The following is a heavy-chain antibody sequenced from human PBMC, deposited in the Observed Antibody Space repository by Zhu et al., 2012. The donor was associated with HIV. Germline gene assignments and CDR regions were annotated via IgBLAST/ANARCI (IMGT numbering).Heavy chain of an antibody. CDR2: VYYTGTT. Sequence: QVQLQESGPGLVKPSETLSLTCSVPGGSTSSHYWSWIRQPPGKGLEWIGYVYYTGTTNYNPSLKSRVTISLDMSKNQFSLKLTSVTAADTAVYYCARLRDTSGYYYPFDYWGQGTLVTVSS. CDR3: ARLRDTSGYYYPFDY. CDR1: GGSTSSHY. V-gene: IGHV4-59*11. D-gene: IGHD3-22*01. J-gene: IGHJ4*02.